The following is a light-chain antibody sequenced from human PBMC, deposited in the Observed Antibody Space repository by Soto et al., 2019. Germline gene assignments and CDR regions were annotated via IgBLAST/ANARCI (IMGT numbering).Light chain of an antibody. J-gene: IGLJ2*01. CDR3: SSYTSSNTLV. CDR1: SSDVGAYNY. CDR2: EVS. Sequence: QAVLTQPASVSGSPGQSITISCTGTSSDVGAYNYVSWYQQHPGKAPKLMIFEVSDRPSGVSNRFSGSKSGNTASLIISGLQAEDEPDYYCSSYTSSNTLVFGGGTKLTVL. V-gene: IGLV2-14*01.